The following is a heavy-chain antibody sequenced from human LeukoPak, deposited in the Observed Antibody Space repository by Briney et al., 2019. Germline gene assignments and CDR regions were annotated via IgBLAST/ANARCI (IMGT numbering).Heavy chain of an antibody. CDR2: IKQDGSEK. CDR3: AGDPSQLELLISDY. V-gene: IGHV3-7*01. J-gene: IGHJ4*02. Sequence: GGSLRLSCAASGFTFSSYWMGWVRQAPGKGLEWVANIKQDGSEKYYVDSVKGRFTISRDNAKNSLYLQMNSLRAEDTAVYYCAGDPSQLELLISDYWGQGTLVTVSS. CDR1: GFTFSSYW. D-gene: IGHD1-7*01.